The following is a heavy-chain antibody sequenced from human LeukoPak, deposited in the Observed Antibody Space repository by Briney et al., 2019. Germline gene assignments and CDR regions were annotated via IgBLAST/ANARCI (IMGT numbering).Heavy chain of an antibody. J-gene: IGHJ3*02. CDR2: ISSSSSYI. Sequence: PGGSLRLSCAASGFTFSSYSVNWVRQAPGKGLEWVSSISSSSSYIYYADSVKGRFTISRDTSKNTLYLQMNSLRAEDTAVYYCARGVAARPRWYSLGAFDIWGQGTMVTVSS. D-gene: IGHD6-6*01. V-gene: IGHV3-21*01. CDR3: ARGVAARPRWYSLGAFDI. CDR1: GFTFSSYS.